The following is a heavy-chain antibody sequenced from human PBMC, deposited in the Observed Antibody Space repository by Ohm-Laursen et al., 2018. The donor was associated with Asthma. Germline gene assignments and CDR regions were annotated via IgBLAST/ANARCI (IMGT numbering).Heavy chain of an antibody. CDR1: GFTFSSYI. D-gene: IGHD5-24*01. V-gene: IGHV3-30*03. CDR3: SRVKQFSSAFDI. Sequence: SLRLSCAASGFTFSSYIMNWVRQAPGKGLEWVAVISYDGSNKYYADSVKGRFTISRDNAKNSLYLQMNSLRADDTAVYYCSRVKQFSSAFDIWGQGTMVTVSS. CDR2: ISYDGSNK. J-gene: IGHJ3*02.